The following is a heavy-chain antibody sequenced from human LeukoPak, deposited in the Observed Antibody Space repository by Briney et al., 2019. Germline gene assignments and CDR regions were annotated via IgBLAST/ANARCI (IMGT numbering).Heavy chain of an antibody. CDR2: IYPGDSDT. V-gene: IGHV5-51*01. Sequence: GESLKISCKGSGYSFTNYWIGWVRQMPGKGLEWMGIIYPGDSDTRYSPSFQGQVTISADKSISTAYMEWSSLKASDTAMYYCAKFMVAGRFSAFDIWGQGTMVTVSS. CDR1: GYSFTNYW. J-gene: IGHJ3*02. CDR3: AKFMVAGRFSAFDI. D-gene: IGHD6-19*01.